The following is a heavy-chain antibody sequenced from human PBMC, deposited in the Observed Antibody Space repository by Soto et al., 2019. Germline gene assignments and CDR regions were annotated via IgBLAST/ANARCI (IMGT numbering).Heavy chain of an antibody. D-gene: IGHD3-9*01. J-gene: IGHJ1*01. CDR2: ISATGGGT. V-gene: IGHV3-23*01. CDR3: AKDRRAGGNSAFYFDF. Sequence: GSLRRSCAACGVKVSSYAMSWVRQAPGKGLEWVSLISATGGGTYYADSVKGRFTISRDNSDNTLYLQVHSLRAEDTAVYYCAKDRRAGGNSAFYFDFWGQGAQVTVSS. CDR1: GVKVSSYA.